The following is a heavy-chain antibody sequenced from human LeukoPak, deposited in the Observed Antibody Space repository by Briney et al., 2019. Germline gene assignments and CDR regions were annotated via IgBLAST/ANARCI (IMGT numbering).Heavy chain of an antibody. CDR2: IKQDGSEK. D-gene: IGHD6-19*01. J-gene: IGHJ4*02. Sequence: GGSLRLSCAASGFPFSSYWMTWVRQAPGKGLEWVANIKQDGSEKYYVDSVKGRFTISRDNAKNTLHLQMNSLRADDTAVYYCAKGPLIEVAGTTWDYWGQGALVTVSS. CDR3: AKGPLIEVAGTTWDY. V-gene: IGHV3-7*03. CDR1: GFPFSSYW.